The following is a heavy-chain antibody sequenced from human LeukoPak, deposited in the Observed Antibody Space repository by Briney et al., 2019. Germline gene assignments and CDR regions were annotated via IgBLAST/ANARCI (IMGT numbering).Heavy chain of an antibody. Sequence: GGSQRLSCAASGFTFSAYTLHWVRQAPGKGLEWVAVISYDGSNKYYADSVKGRFTISRDTSKNTLYLQMNSLRPEDTAVYYCARAEGYCSSTTCYADAGFCEYWGQGTLVTVSS. D-gene: IGHD2-2*01. V-gene: IGHV3-30*04. CDR1: GFTFSAYT. J-gene: IGHJ4*02. CDR2: ISYDGSNK. CDR3: ARAEGYCSSTTCYADAGFCEY.